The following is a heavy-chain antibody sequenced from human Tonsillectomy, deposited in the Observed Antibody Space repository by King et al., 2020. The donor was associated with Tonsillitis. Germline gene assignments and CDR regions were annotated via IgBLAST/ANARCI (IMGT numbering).Heavy chain of an antibody. V-gene: IGHV3-23*04. J-gene: IGHJ4*02. D-gene: IGHD1-7*01. Sequence: VQLVESGGGLVQPGGSLRLSCEASGFTFSSYAMSWVRKAPGKGLEWVSAIIGSGGTTYYADSVKGRFTISRDNSKNTLYLQMNSLRAEDTAVYYCAKDGLELYYFDYWGQGTLVTVSS. CDR3: AKDGLELYYFDY. CDR2: IIGSGGTT. CDR1: GFTFSSYA.